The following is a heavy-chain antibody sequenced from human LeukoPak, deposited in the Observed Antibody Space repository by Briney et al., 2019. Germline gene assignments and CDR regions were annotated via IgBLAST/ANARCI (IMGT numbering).Heavy chain of an antibody. V-gene: IGHV3-23*01. Sequence: AGSLRLSCAASGFTFSNYAMSWVRQAPGKGLEWVSAISDSGGATNCADSVKGRFTISRDNSKITLYPQMNSLRAEDTAVYYCAKRSCSGGSCNFDYWGQGTLVTVSS. CDR1: GFTFSNYA. CDR2: ISDSGGAT. CDR3: AKRSCSGGSCNFDY. J-gene: IGHJ4*02. D-gene: IGHD2-15*01.